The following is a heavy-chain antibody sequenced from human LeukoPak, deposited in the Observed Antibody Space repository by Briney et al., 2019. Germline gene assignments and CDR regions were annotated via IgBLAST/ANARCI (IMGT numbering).Heavy chain of an antibody. CDR2: YYNENT. J-gene: IGHJ4*02. V-gene: IGHV4-59*01. CDR1: GGSISGYY. D-gene: IGHD3-16*02. Sequence: PSETPSLTCTVSGGSISGYYWTWIRQPPGKGLDWIGYYYNENTNYNPSLKSRLTLSIDMSNSKFSLNLTSVTAADTAVYFCARSIYSDQGTFDYWGQGIPVTVSS. CDR3: ARSIYSDQGTFDY.